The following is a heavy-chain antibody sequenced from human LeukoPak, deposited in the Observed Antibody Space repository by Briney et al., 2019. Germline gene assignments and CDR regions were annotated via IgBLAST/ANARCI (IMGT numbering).Heavy chain of an antibody. CDR2: IYSSGST. D-gene: IGHD1-26*01. J-gene: IGHJ4*02. V-gene: IGHV4-39*01. Sequence: SETLSLTCTVSGVSISGSGYYWGWIRQPPGKGLEWIGSIYSSGSTYYNASLQSRVTISIETSKNQISLRLNSVTAADTAMYYCAKSGGYGLIDYWGQGTLVTVSS. CDR1: GVSISGSGYY. CDR3: AKSGGYGLIDY.